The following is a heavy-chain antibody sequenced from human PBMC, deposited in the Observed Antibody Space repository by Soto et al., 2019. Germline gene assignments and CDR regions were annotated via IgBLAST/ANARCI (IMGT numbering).Heavy chain of an antibody. J-gene: IGHJ4*02. CDR2: ISGSGSTM. V-gene: IGHV3-23*01. CDR3: AKVFYYYDSSGYYYFDY. CDR1: GFTFSSYA. Sequence: GGSLRLSCAASGFTFSSYAVSWVRQAPGKGPEWISSISGSGSTMYYADSVKGRFTISRDNSKNTLYLQMSSLRAEDTAVYYCAKVFYYYDSSGYYYFDYWGQGTLVTVSS. D-gene: IGHD3-22*01.